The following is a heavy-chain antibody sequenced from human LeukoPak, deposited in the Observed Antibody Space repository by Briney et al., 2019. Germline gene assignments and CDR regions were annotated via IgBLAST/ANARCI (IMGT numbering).Heavy chain of an antibody. V-gene: IGHV3-23*01. CDR2: ISGSGGST. CDR3: AKDPYYDFWSGYYQYYFDY. D-gene: IGHD3-3*01. CDR1: GFTFSSHA. Sequence: GGSLRLSCAASGFTFSSHAMSWVRQAPGKGREWVSAISGSGGSTYYADYVKGRFTIPRDNSKNTLYLQMSSLRAEDTAVYYCAKDPYYDFWSGYYQYYFDYWGQGTLVTVSS. J-gene: IGHJ4*02.